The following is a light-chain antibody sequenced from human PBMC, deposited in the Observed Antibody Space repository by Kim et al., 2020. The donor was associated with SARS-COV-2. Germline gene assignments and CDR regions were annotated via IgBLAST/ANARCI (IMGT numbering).Light chain of an antibody. CDR2: DIS. J-gene: IGKJ4*01. Sequence: VSPRESATLSCRAIQMVSSNFAWYQQTPGQAPRLLIYDISTRATDFPARFSGSGSGTEFTLTITSLQSEDFAVYYCQQYNNRPLTFGGGTRVEI. CDR1: QMVSSN. V-gene: IGKV3-15*01. CDR3: QQYNNRPLT.